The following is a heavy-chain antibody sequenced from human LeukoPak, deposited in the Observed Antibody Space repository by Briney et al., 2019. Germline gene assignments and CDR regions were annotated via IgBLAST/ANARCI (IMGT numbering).Heavy chain of an antibody. CDR2: INPNSGGT. Sequence: ASVKVSCKASGYTFTGYYMHWVRQAPGQGPEWMGWINPNSGGTNYAQKFQGRVTMTRDTSISTAYMELSRLRSDDTAVYYCASAYSSGWYKAFDIWGQGTMVTVSS. CDR3: ASAYSSGWYKAFDI. J-gene: IGHJ3*02. D-gene: IGHD6-19*01. CDR1: GYTFTGYY. V-gene: IGHV1-2*02.